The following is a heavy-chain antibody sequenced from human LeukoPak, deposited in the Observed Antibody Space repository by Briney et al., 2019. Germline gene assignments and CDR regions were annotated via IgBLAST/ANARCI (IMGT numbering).Heavy chain of an antibody. Sequence: PSETLSLTCAVSGGSISSSNWWSWVRQPPGKGLEWIGSIYYSGSTYYNPSLKSRVTISVDTSKNQFSLKLSSVTAADTAVYYCARRDCSSTSCYSYYFDYWGQGTLVTVSS. V-gene: IGHV4-4*02. CDR2: IYYSGST. CDR1: GGSISSSNW. CDR3: ARRDCSSTSCYSYYFDY. D-gene: IGHD2-2*01. J-gene: IGHJ4*02.